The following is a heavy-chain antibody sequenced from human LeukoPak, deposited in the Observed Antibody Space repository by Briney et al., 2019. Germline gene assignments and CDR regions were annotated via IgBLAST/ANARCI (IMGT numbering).Heavy chain of an antibody. CDR2: IDPNSGVT. J-gene: IGHJ4*02. CDR3: ASRGASGSYGIDY. CDR1: GYTFTGYY. D-gene: IGHD3-10*01. V-gene: IGHV1-2*02. Sequence: ASVKVSCKASGYTFTGYYMYWVRQAPGQGLEWMGWIDPNSGVTNYAQKFQGRVTMTRDTTISTAYMELSRLTSDDTAVYYCASRGASGSYGIDYWGQGTLVTVPS.